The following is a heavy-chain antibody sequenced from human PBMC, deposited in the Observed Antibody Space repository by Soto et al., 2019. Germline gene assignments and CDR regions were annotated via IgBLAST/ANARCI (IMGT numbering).Heavy chain of an antibody. Sequence: GGSLRLSCAASGFTFSGFSMNWVRQAPGKGLEWVSSVTSSPSSMFYADSVKGRFTISRDDAKDSLFLQMNSLRADDTAVYYCAREADFASSGYVLDYWVLGT. CDR1: GFTFSGFS. CDR3: AREADFASSGYVLDY. CDR2: VTSSPSSM. V-gene: IGHV3-21*01. D-gene: IGHD3-22*01. J-gene: IGHJ4*02.